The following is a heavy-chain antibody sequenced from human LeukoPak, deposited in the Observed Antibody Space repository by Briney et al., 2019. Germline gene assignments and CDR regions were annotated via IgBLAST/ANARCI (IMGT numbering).Heavy chain of an antibody. D-gene: IGHD3-10*01. V-gene: IGHV5-51*01. CDR2: IYPGDSDT. CDR1: GYSFTSYW. J-gene: IGHJ3*02. CDR3: ARLSYGPGSYYPGAFDI. Sequence: GESLKISCKGSGYSFTSYWIGWVRQMPGKGLEWMGIIYPGDSDTRYSPSFQGQVTISADKSISTAYLQWSSLKASDTAMYYCARLSYGPGSYYPGAFDIWGQGTMVTVSS.